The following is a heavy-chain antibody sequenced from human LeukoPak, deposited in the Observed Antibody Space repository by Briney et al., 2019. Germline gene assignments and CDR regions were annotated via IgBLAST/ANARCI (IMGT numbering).Heavy chain of an antibody. CDR2: ISYDGSNK. V-gene: IGHV3-30*18. J-gene: IGHJ4*02. CDR1: GFTFRSYG. Sequence: GGSLRLSCAASGFTFRSYGVHWVRQAPGKGLEWVAVISYDGSNKYYADSVKGRFTISRDNSKNTLYLQMNSLRAEDTAVYYCAKEGDDGYNSHFDYWGQGTLVTVSS. D-gene: IGHD5-24*01. CDR3: AKEGDDGYNSHFDY.